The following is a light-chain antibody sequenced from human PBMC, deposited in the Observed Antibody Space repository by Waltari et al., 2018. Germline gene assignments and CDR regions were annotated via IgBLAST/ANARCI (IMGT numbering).Light chain of an antibody. V-gene: IGLV2-23*02. Sequence: QSALTQPASVSGSPGQSITISCTGTSSDVGGYNYVSWYQQHPGKAPKLMIYDVSERPSGVSNRFSCSKSGNQASLTISRLQAEDEADYYCCSYAGSVVFGGGTKLTVL. CDR1: SSDVGGYNY. J-gene: IGLJ2*01. CDR2: DVS. CDR3: CSYAGSVV.